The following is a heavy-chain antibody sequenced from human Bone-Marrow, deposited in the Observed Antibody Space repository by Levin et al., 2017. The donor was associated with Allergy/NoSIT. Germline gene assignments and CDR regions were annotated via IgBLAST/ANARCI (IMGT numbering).Heavy chain of an antibody. CDR2: IWYDGSNK. Sequence: GGSLRLSCAASGFTFSSYGMHWVRQAPGKGLEWVAVIWYDGSNKYYADSVKGRFTISRDNSKNTLYLQMNSLRAEDTAVYYCARAPGGAAAGTLGWLFDYWGQGTLVTVSS. D-gene: IGHD6-13*01. CDR1: GFTFSSYG. V-gene: IGHV3-33*01. J-gene: IGHJ4*02. CDR3: ARAPGGAAAGTLGWLFDY.